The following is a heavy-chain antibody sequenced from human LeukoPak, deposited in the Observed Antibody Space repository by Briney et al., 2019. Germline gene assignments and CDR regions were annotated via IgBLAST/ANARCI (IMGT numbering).Heavy chain of an antibody. CDR1: GDSVSSNSAA. CDR2: TYYRSKWYN. CDR3: ARGPGTMVRGVTNMDV. V-gene: IGHV6-1*01. Sequence: SQTLSLTCAISGDSVSSNSAAWNWIRQSPSRGLEWLGRTYYRSKWYNDYAVSVKSRITINPDTSKNQFSLQLNSVTPEDTAVYHCARGPGTMVRGVTNMDVWGKGTTVTISS. J-gene: IGHJ6*03. D-gene: IGHD3-10*01.